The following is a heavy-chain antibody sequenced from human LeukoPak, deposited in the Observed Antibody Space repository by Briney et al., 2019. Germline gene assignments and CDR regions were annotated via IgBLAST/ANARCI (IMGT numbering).Heavy chain of an antibody. V-gene: IGHV3-23*01. CDR1: GFTFSSYA. CDR3: ANQLTLRGPAAIAAY. D-gene: IGHD2-2*02. J-gene: IGHJ4*02. Sequence: GGSLRLSCAASGFTFSSYAMSWVRQAPGKGLEWVSAISGSGGSTYYADSVKGRFTISRDNSKNTLHLQMNSLRVEDTAVYYCANQLTLRGPAAIAAYWGQGTLVTVSS. CDR2: ISGSGGST.